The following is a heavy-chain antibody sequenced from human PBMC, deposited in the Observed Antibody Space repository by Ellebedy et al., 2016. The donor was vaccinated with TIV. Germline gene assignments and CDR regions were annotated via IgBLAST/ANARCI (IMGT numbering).Heavy chain of an antibody. D-gene: IGHD5-24*01. CDR2: IWPATSDT. V-gene: IGHV5-51*01. CDR3: VRPRREGYAFPRYFDF. CDR1: GYKFTTSW. J-gene: IGHJ4*02. Sequence: PGGSLRLSCQASGYKFTTSWIGWVRQMPGKGLEWMAIIWPATSDTQYNPSFEGQVTISADWSISTAYLQWRSLTPSDTAMYYCVRPRREGYAFPRYFDFWGQGTLVTVSS.